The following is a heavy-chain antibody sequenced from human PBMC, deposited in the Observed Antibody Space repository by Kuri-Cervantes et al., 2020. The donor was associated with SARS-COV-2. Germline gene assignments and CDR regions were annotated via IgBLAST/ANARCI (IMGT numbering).Heavy chain of an antibody. CDR3: ARRDAYNYDGWLDP. J-gene: IGHJ5*02. D-gene: IGHD5-24*01. V-gene: IGHV4-4*02. Sequence: SCAVSGGSISGSHWWTWVRQPPEKGLEWIGEIFHSGSTNYNPSLKSRVTISVDKSKDQFSLKLNSLTAADTAVYYCARRDAYNYDGWLDPWGQGTLVTVSS. CDR2: IFHSGST. CDR1: GGSISGSHW.